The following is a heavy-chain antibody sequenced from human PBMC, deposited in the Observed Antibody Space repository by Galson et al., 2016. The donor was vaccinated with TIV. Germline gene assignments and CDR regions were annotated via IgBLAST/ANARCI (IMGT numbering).Heavy chain of an antibody. V-gene: IGHV1-69*13. CDR2: IIPVFRTA. CDR1: GGSFLSYH. J-gene: IGHJ4*02. CDR3: EQKFGDTGGGYYFDY. Sequence: SVKVSCKASGGSFLSYHISWVRQAPGQGLEWVGGIIPVFRTANYAQKFQGRVTITADESTSTAYMEMSSLISEDTAVYYCEQKFGDTGGGYYFDYWGQGTLVTVSS. D-gene: IGHD3-3*01.